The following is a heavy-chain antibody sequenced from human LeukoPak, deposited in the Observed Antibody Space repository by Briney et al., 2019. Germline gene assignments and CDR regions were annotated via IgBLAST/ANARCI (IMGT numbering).Heavy chain of an antibody. V-gene: IGHV4-4*09. D-gene: IGHD6-13*01. CDR3: ARSFAAGRPPGY. CDR2: ICTSGST. J-gene: IGHJ4*02. CDR1: GGSISSYY. Sequence: PSETLSLTCTVSGGSISSYYWSWIRQPPGKGLEWIGYICTSGSTNYNPSLKSRVTISVDTSKNQFSLKLSSVTAADTAVYYCARSFAAGRPPGYWGQGTLVTVSS.